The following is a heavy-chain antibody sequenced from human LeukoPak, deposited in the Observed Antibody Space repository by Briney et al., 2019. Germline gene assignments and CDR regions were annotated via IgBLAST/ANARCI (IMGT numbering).Heavy chain of an antibody. CDR2: LSGSSSYI. Sequence: GGSLRFSCAASGFTFINAWMAWVRQAPGKGLEWVSSLSGSSSYIYYADSVKGRFTISRHNAKNSLYLQMDSLRAEDTSIYYCSRDLAFFRGRSMVEDYWGQGTLVTVSS. CDR3: SRDLAFFRGRSMVEDY. J-gene: IGHJ4*02. D-gene: IGHD3-3*02. V-gene: IGHV3-21*01. CDR1: GFTFINAW.